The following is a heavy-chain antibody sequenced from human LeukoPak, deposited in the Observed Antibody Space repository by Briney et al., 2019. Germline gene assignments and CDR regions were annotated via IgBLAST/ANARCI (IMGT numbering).Heavy chain of an antibody. CDR2: IFYSGST. Sequence: SETLSLTCTVSGGSISNYYWSWIRQPPGRGLEWIGNIFYSGSTYYNPSLKSRVTISVDTSKNQFSLKLSSVTAADTAVYYCARKVADYYYYYMDVWGKGTTVTISS. D-gene: IGHD5-12*01. V-gene: IGHV4-59*01. CDR1: GGSISNYY. CDR3: ARKVADYYYYYMDV. J-gene: IGHJ6*03.